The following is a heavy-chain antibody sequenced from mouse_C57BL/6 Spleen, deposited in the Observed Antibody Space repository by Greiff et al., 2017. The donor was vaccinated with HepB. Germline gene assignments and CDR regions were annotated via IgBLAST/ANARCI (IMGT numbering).Heavy chain of an antibody. Sequence: QVQLQQSGAELARPGASVKLSCKASGYTFTSYGISWVKQRTGQGLEWIGEIYPKSGNTYYNEKFKGKATLTADKSSSTAYMELRSLTPEDSAVYFCADSSGPYDAMDYWGQGTSVTVSS. CDR1: GYTFTSYG. D-gene: IGHD3-2*02. V-gene: IGHV1-81*01. CDR3: ADSSGPYDAMDY. J-gene: IGHJ4*01. CDR2: IYPKSGNT.